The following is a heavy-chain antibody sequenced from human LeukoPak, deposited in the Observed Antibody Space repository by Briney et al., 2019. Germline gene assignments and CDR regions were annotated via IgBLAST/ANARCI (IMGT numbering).Heavy chain of an antibody. J-gene: IGHJ4*02. D-gene: IGHD2-8*02. V-gene: IGHV3-11*04. CDR3: AKDFYVGPVLARYFDY. Sequence: GGSLRLSCAASGFTFSDYYMSWIRQAPGKGLEWVSYISSSGSTIYYADSVKGRFTISRDNAKNSLYLQMNSLRAEDTAVYYCAKDFYVGPVLARYFDYWGQGTLVTVSS. CDR2: ISSSGSTI. CDR1: GFTFSDYY.